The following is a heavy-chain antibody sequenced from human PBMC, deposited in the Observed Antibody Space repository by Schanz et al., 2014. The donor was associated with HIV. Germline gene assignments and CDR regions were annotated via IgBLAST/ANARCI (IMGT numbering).Heavy chain of an antibody. J-gene: IGHJ2*01. CDR2: MNPRSGNT. Sequence: QVQLVQSGAGVKKPGASVRVSCKASGYTFSSNDINWVRQASGQGLEWVGWMNPRSGNTGYAQKFQGRVTMTRDFFTSTAYMELSGLTSEDTAVYYCVRAASFHFDKEGYYRNWYFDFWGRGTLVAVSS. CDR1: GYTFSSND. CDR3: VRAASFHFDKEGYYRNWYFDF. D-gene: IGHD1-26*01. V-gene: IGHV1-8*02.